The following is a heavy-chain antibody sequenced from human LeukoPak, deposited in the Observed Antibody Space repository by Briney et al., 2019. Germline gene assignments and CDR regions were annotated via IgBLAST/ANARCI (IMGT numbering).Heavy chain of an antibody. CDR1: GDTFSNYG. CDR2: ISAYNGNT. D-gene: IGHD5-24*01. CDR3: ARDAEKRWLQQGYYFDY. V-gene: IGHV1-18*01. Sequence: GASVKVSCKASGDTFSNYGISWVRQAPGQGLEWMGWISAYNGNTKYAQKLQGRVTLTTDTSTAYMELRGLRSDDTAVYYCARDAEKRWLQQGYYFDYWGQGTLVTVSS. J-gene: IGHJ4*02.